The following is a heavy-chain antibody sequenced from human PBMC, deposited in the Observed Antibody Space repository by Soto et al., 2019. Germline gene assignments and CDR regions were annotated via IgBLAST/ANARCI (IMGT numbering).Heavy chain of an antibody. D-gene: IGHD3-22*01. J-gene: IGHJ4*02. CDR1: GYTFTGYY. CDR3: ATTNYYDTSGYYY. V-gene: IGHV1-2*04. CDR2: INPNSGGT. Sequence: QVQLVQSGAEVKKPGASVKVSCKASGYTFTGYYMHWVRQAPGQGLEWMGWINPNSGGTNYAQKFQGWVTMTRDTSIRTAYMELSRLRSDDTAVYYCATTNYYDTSGYYYWGQGTLVTVSS.